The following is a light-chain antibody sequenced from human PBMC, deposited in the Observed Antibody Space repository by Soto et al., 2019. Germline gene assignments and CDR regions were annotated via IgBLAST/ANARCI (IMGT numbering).Light chain of an antibody. J-gene: IGKJ4*02. CDR3: LQYNNYPPT. V-gene: IGKV1-17*01. CDR2: AAS. Sequence: DLQMTQSPPSLYASVGDRVTITCRASQGIRNDLGWYQQKQGKAPKRLIYAASSLQSGVPSRFSGSGSGTEFTLTINSLQTEDFATYYCLQYNNYPPTFGRGTKVEIK. CDR1: QGIRND.